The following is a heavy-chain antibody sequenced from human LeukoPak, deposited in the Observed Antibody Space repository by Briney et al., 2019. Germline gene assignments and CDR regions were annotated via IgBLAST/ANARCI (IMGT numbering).Heavy chain of an antibody. V-gene: IGHV3-9*03. CDR3: AKAGDGSDRTFDI. D-gene: IGHD1-26*01. Sequence: GGSLRLSCAASGFTFDDYAMHWVRQAPGPGLEWVSGISWNSGSIGYAETVKGRFTISRDNAKNSLYLQMTSLRAEDMALYYCAKAGDGSDRTFDIWGQGTMVTVSS. CDR1: GFTFDDYA. CDR2: ISWNSGSI. J-gene: IGHJ3*02.